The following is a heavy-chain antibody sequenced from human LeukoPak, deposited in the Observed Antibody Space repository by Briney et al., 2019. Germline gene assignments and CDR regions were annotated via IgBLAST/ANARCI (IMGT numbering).Heavy chain of an antibody. Sequence: SETLSLTCTVSGGSISSYYWSWIRQPPGKGLEGIGHIYYSGSTNYNPSLKRRVTISVDTSKNQFSLKLSSVTAADTAVYYCARDRDYDFWSGPILWGQGTTVTVSS. CDR3: ARDRDYDFWSGPIL. D-gene: IGHD3-3*01. CDR2: IYYSGST. CDR1: GGSISSYY. J-gene: IGHJ6*02. V-gene: IGHV4-59*01.